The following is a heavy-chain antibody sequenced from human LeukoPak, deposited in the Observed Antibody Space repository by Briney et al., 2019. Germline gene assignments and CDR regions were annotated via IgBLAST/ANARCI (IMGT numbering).Heavy chain of an antibody. CDR2: ISYSGST. V-gene: IGHV4-59*01. D-gene: IGHD6-25*01. Sequence: PSKTLSLTCTVSDGAITGYYWGWIRQPPGKGLEWIGHISYSGSTNYNPSLKSRVTISVDTSKNHFSLKLNSVTAADTAVYYCARGYSTGWTYYFDYWGQGALVTVSS. CDR3: ARGYSTGWTYYFDY. CDR1: DGAITGYY. J-gene: IGHJ4*02.